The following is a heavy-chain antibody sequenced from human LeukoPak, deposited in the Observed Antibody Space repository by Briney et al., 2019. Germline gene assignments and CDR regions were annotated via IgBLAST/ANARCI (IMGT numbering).Heavy chain of an antibody. V-gene: IGHV5-10-1*01. CDR2: IDPGDSQT. CDR1: AYSFTNYW. J-gene: IGHJ5*02. CDR3: ARHSSVLNSFDP. D-gene: IGHD3-22*01. Sequence: GESLKISCKGSAYSFTNYWISWVRQMPGKGLEWMGRIDPGDSQTNYSPSFQGHVTISADKSISTAYLQWSSLKASDTAMYYCARHSSVLNSFDPWGQGTLVTSST.